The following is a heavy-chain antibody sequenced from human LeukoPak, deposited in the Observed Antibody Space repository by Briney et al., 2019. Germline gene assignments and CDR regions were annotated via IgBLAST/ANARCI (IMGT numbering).Heavy chain of an antibody. J-gene: IGHJ4*02. Sequence: GGSLRLSCAASGFTFSSYAMSWVRQAPGKGLEWVSAISGSGGSTYYADSVKGRFTISRDNSKNTLYLQMNSLRAEDTALYYCAKGHDKTYYYDSSGYYYWGQGTLVTVSS. CDR3: AKGHDKTYYYDSSGYYY. CDR2: ISGSGGST. CDR1: GFTFSSYA. V-gene: IGHV3-23*01. D-gene: IGHD3-22*01.